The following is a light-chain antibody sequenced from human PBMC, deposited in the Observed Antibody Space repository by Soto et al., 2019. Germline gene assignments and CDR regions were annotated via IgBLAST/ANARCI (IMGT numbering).Light chain of an antibody. J-gene: IGLJ3*02. CDR1: SSDVGSYNL. CDR2: EVS. CDR3: CSYAGSSTLV. V-gene: IGLV2-23*02. Sequence: QSVLTQPASVSGSPGQSITISCTGTSSDVGSYNLVSWYQQHPGKAHKLMIYEVSKRHSGVSNRFSGSKSGNTASLTISGLQADDEADYYCCSYAGSSTLVFGGGTKLTVL.